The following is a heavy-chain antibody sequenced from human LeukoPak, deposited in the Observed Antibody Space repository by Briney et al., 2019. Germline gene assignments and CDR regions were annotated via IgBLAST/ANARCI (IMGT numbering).Heavy chain of an antibody. CDR3: ARDLLQYSSGWYPNFDY. V-gene: IGHV3-66*02. J-gene: IGHJ4*02. D-gene: IGHD6-19*01. CDR1: GFTVSSSY. CDR2: IYSDGST. Sequence: PGGSLRLSCATSGFTVSSSYLSWVRQAPGKGLEWVSVIYSDGSTYYADSVKGRFTISRDNSKNTLYLQMNSLRAEDTAVYYCARDLLQYSSGWYPNFDYWGQGTLVTVSS.